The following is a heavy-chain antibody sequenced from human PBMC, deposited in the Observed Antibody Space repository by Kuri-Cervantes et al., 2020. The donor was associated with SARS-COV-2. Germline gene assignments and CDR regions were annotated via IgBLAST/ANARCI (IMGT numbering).Heavy chain of an antibody. J-gene: IGHJ4*02. D-gene: IGHD2-21*01. V-gene: IGHV3-30*18. Sequence: GESLKISCAVSGFNFSRTDMHWVRQAPGKGLEWVAFISNDGKKIKYMASGTGRFTISRDNSQGTLYLQMESLTNEDTAIYFCAKDRVGVHDFWGQGTLVTVSS. CDR2: ISNDGKKI. CDR3: AKDRVGVHDF. CDR1: GFNFSRTD.